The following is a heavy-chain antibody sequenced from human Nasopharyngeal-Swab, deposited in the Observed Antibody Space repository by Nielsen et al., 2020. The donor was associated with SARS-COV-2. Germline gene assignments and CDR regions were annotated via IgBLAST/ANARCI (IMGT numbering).Heavy chain of an antibody. CDR2: IRGRTDST. J-gene: IGHJ5*02. CDR3: ARPLSRDSTWTTEANWFDP. Sequence: GGSLRLSCAASGFTFGPYAMSWVRQAQGKGLEGVSLIRGRTDSTYYADSVKGRFTISRDNSENTVYLQMNSLRAEDTALYHCARPLSRDSTWTTEANWFDPWGQGTLVTVSS. CDR1: GFTFGPYA. V-gene: IGHV3-23*01. D-gene: IGHD6-13*01.